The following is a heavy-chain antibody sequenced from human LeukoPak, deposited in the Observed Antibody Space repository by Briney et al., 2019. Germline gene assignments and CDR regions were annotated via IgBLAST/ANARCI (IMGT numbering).Heavy chain of an antibody. V-gene: IGHV3-30-3*01. D-gene: IGHD4-23*01. CDR1: GFTFSTFA. CDR3: ASDVVGGNSRYFDL. J-gene: IGHJ2*01. Sequence: GGSLRLSCAASGFTFSTFAIHWVRQAPGKGLDWVAVISYDGSNKYYADSVKGRFTISRDNSKNTLYLQMNSLRAEDTAVYYCASDVVGGNSRYFDLWGRGTLVTVSS. CDR2: ISYDGSNK.